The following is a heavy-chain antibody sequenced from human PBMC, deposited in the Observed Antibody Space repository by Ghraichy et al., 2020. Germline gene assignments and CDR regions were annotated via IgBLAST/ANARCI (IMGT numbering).Heavy chain of an antibody. Sequence: GSLNISCAASEFTFSSYAMTWVRQAPGKGLEWVSGISTSGARTYYADSVRGRFTISRDNSKNTLYLQMNSLRAEDTAVYYCAKGMGSSTSCYDYWGQGTLVTVSS. J-gene: IGHJ4*02. D-gene: IGHD2-2*01. V-gene: IGHV3-23*01. CDR3: AKGMGSSTSCYDY. CDR2: ISTSGART. CDR1: EFTFSSYA.